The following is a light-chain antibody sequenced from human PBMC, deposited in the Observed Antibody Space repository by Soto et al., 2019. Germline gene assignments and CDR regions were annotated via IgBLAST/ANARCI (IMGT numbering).Light chain of an antibody. V-gene: IGKV1-5*03. J-gene: IGKJ2*01. CDR3: QQYSSYSSYT. Sequence: DIQMTQSPSTLSASVGDRVTITCRASQSISSWLAWYLQKPGKAPQLLIYKASNLQDGVPSRFSGSGSGTEFTLTISSLQTDDFATYYCQQYSSYSSYTFGQGNKLEIK. CDR2: KAS. CDR1: QSISSW.